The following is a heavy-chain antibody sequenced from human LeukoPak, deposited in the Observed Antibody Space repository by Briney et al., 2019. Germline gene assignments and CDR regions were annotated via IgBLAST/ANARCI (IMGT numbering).Heavy chain of an antibody. CDR2: ISCDGSNK. D-gene: IGHD5-18*01. Sequence: GRSLRLSCAASGFTFSSYAMHWVRQAPGKGLEWVAVISCDGSNKYYADSVKGRFTISRDNSKNTLYLQMNSLRAEDTAVYYCAREGYSYGEDAFDIWGQGTMVTVSS. J-gene: IGHJ3*02. CDR3: AREGYSYGEDAFDI. CDR1: GFTFSSYA. V-gene: IGHV3-30-3*01.